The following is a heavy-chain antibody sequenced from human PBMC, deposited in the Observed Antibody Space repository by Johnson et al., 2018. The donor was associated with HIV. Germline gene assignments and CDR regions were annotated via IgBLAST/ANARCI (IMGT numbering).Heavy chain of an antibody. J-gene: IGHJ3*02. CDR1: GFTVSSNC. D-gene: IGHD6-13*01. V-gene: IGHV3-66*03. CDR3: AKDLSRSLGPCAFYI. Sequence: VQLVESGGGLIQPGGSLRLSCAASGFTVSSNCMTWVRQAPGKGLEWVSVIYSDDSTYYADSVKGRFTISRDNSKNTLYLQMNSLRDEDTAVYYCAKDLSRSLGPCAFYIWGQGTMVTVSS. CDR2: IYSDDST.